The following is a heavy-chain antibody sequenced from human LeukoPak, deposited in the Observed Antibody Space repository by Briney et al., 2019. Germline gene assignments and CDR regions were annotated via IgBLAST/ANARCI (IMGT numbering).Heavy chain of an antibody. CDR2: IARSGGYT. J-gene: IGHJ4*02. V-gene: IGHV3-23*01. Sequence: EGSLRLSCAAYGFTFTNYAMTWVRQAPGKGLEWVSAIARSGGYTYYADSVRGRFTISRDNSKNTLYLQMSSLRAEDTAVYYCAKLPAAGGDYVYMDSWGQGTLVTVSS. CDR3: AKLPAAGGDYVYMDS. D-gene: IGHD3-16*01. CDR1: GFTFTNYA.